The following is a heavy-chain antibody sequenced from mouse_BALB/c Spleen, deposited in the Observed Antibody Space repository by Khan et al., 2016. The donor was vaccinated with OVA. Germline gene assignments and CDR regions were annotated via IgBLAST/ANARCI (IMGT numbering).Heavy chain of an antibody. D-gene: IGHD1-2*01. CDR1: GFTFSDYG. V-gene: IGHV5-15*02. Sequence: EVELVESGGGLVQPGGSRKLSCAASGFTFSDYGMAWVRQAPGKGPEWVAFISDLAYTIYYGDAVTGRFTLSRENAKTTLYLEMSSLRSEDTAIYYCARGGGTAPFAYWGLGTLVTVSA. J-gene: IGHJ3*01. CDR2: ISDLAYTI. CDR3: ARGGGTAPFAY.